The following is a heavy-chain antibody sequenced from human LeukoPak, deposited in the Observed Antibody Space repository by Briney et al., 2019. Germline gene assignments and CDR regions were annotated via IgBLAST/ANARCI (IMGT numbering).Heavy chain of an antibody. Sequence: AGGSLRLSCAASGFTFSSYGMSWVRQAPGKGLEWVSAISGSGGSTYYADSVKGRFTISRDNSKNTLYLQMNSLRAEDTAVYYCARSSHDYGDYVLWFDPWGQGTLVTVSS. D-gene: IGHD4-17*01. V-gene: IGHV3-23*01. J-gene: IGHJ5*02. CDR3: ARSSHDYGDYVLWFDP. CDR2: ISGSGGST. CDR1: GFTFSSYG.